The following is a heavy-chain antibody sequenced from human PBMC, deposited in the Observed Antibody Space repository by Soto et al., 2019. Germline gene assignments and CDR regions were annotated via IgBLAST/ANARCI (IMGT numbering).Heavy chain of an antibody. D-gene: IGHD3-16*02. CDR3: ARTRGIMITFGGVIVPYYFDY. V-gene: IGHV2-26*01. CDR2: IFSNDEK. J-gene: IGHJ4*02. Sequence: SGPTLVNPTETLTLTCTVSGFSLSNARMGVSWIRQPPGKALEWLAHIFSNDEKSYSTSLKSRLTISKDTSKSQVVLTMTNMDPVDTATYYCARTRGIMITFGGVIVPYYFDYWGQGTLVTVS. CDR1: GFSLSNARMG.